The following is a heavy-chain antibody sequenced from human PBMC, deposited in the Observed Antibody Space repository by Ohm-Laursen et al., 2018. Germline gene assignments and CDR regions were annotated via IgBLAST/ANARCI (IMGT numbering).Heavy chain of an antibody. Sequence: SLRLSCSASGFTFSSYSMNWVRQAPGKGLEWVSSISSSSSYIYYADSVKGRFTISRDNAKNSLYLQMNSLRAEDTAVYYCARGGKLDLDYGPPVCFDLWGRGTLVTVSS. CDR2: ISSSSSYI. CDR1: GFTFSSYS. J-gene: IGHJ2*01. CDR3: ARGGKLDLDYGPPVCFDL. V-gene: IGHV3-21*01. D-gene: IGHD4-17*01.